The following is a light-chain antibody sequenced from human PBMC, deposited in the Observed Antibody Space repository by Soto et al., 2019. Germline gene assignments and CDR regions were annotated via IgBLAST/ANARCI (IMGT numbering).Light chain of an antibody. CDR3: QQYGSSPRFT. CDR2: GAS. J-gene: IGKJ3*01. CDR1: QSVSSSY. Sequence: EIVLTQSPGTLSLSPVERATLSCRASQSVSSSYLAWYQQKPGQAPRLLIYGASSRATGIPDRFSGSGSGTDFTLTISRLEPEHFALYYCQQYGSSPRFTFGPGTKVDIK. V-gene: IGKV3-20*01.